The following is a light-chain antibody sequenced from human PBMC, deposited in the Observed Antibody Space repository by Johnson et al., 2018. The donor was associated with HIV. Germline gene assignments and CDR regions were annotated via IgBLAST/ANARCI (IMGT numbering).Light chain of an antibody. CDR3: GTWDNSLSTGGV. CDR1: SSNIGNNY. Sequence: QSVLTQPPSVSAAPGQKVTISCSGSSSNIGNNYVSWYQQVPGTAPKLLIHENNKRPSGIPDRFSGSKSGTSATLGITGLQTGDEADYYCGTWDNSLSTGGVFGTGTKGTVL. J-gene: IGLJ1*01. CDR2: ENN. V-gene: IGLV1-51*02.